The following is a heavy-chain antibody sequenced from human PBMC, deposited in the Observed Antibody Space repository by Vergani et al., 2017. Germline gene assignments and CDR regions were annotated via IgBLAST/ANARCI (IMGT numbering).Heavy chain of an antibody. V-gene: IGHV3-43*01. CDR1: GFTFDDYT. CDR2: ISWDGGST. Sequence: EVQLVESGGVVVQPGGSLRLSCAASGFTFDDYTMHWVRQAPGKGLEWVSLISWDGGSTYYADSVKGRFTISRDNSKNSLYLQMNSLRTEDTAFYYCAKAIIRAVAARVYGMDVWGQGTTVTVSS. D-gene: IGHD6-19*01. CDR3: AKAIIRAVAARVYGMDV. J-gene: IGHJ6*02.